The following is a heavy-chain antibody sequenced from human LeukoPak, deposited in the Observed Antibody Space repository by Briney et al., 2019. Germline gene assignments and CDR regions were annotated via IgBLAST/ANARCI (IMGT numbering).Heavy chain of an antibody. Sequence: GGSLRLSCAASGNYWMHWVRQAPGKGLVWVSHINSDGSWTSYADSVKGRFTISRDNSKNTLYLQMNSLRAEDTAVYYCAVNGGSGSYYGLGRLDYYYYGMDVWGQGTTVTVSS. CDR2: INSDGSWT. J-gene: IGHJ6*02. D-gene: IGHD3-10*01. CDR3: AVNGGSGSYYGLGRLDYYYYGMDV. CDR1: GNYW. V-gene: IGHV3-74*01.